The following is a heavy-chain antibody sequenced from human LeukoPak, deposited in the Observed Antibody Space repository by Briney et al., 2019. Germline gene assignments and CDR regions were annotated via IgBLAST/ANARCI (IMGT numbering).Heavy chain of an antibody. CDR3: ARGPSITMVRGGQWYYYMDV. Sequence: SETLSLTCTVSGVSISSYYWSWIRQPPGKGLEWIGYIYYSGSTNYNPSLKSRVTISVDTSKNHFSLKLSSVTAADTAVYYCARGPSITMVRGGQWYYYMDVWGKGTTVTISS. J-gene: IGHJ6*03. V-gene: IGHV4-59*01. CDR2: IYYSGST. D-gene: IGHD3-10*01. CDR1: GVSISSYY.